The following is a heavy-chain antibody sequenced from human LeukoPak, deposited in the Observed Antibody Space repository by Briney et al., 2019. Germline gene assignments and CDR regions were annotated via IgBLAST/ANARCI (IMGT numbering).Heavy chain of an antibody. CDR1: AYTFTIYY. D-gene: IGHD4-23*01. V-gene: IGHV1-46*01. Sequence: AASVTVSCMASAYTFTIYYIDWVRHPPEQGLEWEGLINPIVGSTSYAQKLQGRVTMTRDMSTSTVYMELSSLRSEDTAVYYCARGWQHYYYYYYMDVRGKGTTVTVSS. CDR2: INPIVGST. J-gene: IGHJ6*03. CDR3: ARGWQHYYYYYYMDV.